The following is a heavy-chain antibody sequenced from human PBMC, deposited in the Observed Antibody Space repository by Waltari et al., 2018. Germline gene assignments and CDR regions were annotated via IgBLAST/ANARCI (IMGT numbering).Heavy chain of an antibody. D-gene: IGHD3-16*01. CDR3: ARQYENWYFDL. Sequence: QVQLVQSGAEVTKPGSSVKVSCKASVGTFSSSALSWGRQAPGQGLEWMGGIIPIFGTANYAQKFQGRVTITTDESTSTAYMELSSLRSEDTAVYYCARQYENWYFDLWGRGTLVTVSS. CDR2: IIPIFGTA. CDR1: VGTFSSSA. J-gene: IGHJ2*01. V-gene: IGHV1-69*05.